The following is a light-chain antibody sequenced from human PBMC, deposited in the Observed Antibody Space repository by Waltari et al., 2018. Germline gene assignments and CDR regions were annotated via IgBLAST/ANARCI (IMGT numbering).Light chain of an antibody. V-gene: IGLV2-23*01. CDR1: SSDFGTYNL. CDR3: CSYALRSVV. CDR2: EGS. Sequence: QSALTQPASVSGSPGQSITLSCTGSSSDFGTYNLFSWYQQYPGKAPKVMIYEGSKRPSGVSSRFSASKSGNTASLTISVLQAEDEADYYCCSYALRSVVFGGGTKVTVL. J-gene: IGLJ2*01.